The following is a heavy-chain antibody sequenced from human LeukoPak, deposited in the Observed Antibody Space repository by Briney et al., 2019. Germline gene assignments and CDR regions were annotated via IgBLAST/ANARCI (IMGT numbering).Heavy chain of an antibody. CDR1: GYTFTGYY. D-gene: IGHD2-15*01. CDR2: INPNSGGT. V-gene: IGHV1-2*02. CDR3: ARRSWGFLAIDY. J-gene: IGHJ4*02. Sequence: ASVKVSCKASGYTFTGYYMHWVRQAPGRGLEWMGWINPNSGGTNYAQKFQGRVTMTRDTSISTAYMELSRLRSDDTAVYYCARRSWGFLAIDYWGQGTLVTVSS.